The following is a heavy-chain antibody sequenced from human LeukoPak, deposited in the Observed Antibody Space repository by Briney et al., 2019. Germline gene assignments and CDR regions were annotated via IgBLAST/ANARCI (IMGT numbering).Heavy chain of an antibody. Sequence: PGGSLRLSCAASGFTFSSYWMHWVRQAPGKGLVWVSRINSDGSSTSYADSVKGRFTISRDNAKNTLYLQMNSLRAEDTAVYYCAQGEAGMATTIDYWGQGTLVTVSS. CDR2: INSDGSST. D-gene: IGHD5-24*01. CDR3: AQGEAGMATTIDY. J-gene: IGHJ4*02. V-gene: IGHV3-74*01. CDR1: GFTFSSYW.